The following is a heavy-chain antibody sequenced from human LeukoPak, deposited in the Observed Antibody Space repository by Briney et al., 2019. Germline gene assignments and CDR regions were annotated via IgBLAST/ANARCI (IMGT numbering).Heavy chain of an antibody. J-gene: IGHJ3*02. D-gene: IGHD3-22*01. Sequence: ASVKVSCKASGYTFTGYYMHWVRPAPGKGREGMGWINPNSGGTNYAQKFQGRVTMTRDTSISTAYMELSRLRSDDTAVYYCARDKAYYYDSSGYGGAFDIWGQGTMVTVSS. CDR2: INPNSGGT. CDR1: GYTFTGYY. CDR3: ARDKAYYYDSSGYGGAFDI. V-gene: IGHV1-2*02.